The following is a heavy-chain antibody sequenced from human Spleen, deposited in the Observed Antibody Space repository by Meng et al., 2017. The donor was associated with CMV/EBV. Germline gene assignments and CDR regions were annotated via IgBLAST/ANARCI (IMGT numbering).Heavy chain of an antibody. D-gene: IGHD2-15*01. V-gene: IGHV1-69*05. CDR3: ARDRVVGFDY. J-gene: IGHJ4*02. CDR1: GGTFSKSA. Sequence: KASCKVSGGTFSKSAISWVRQAPGQGLEWMGGIIPIFGTTNYAQKFQGRVTLTTDESTSTAYMELSNLRSDDTAVYYCARDRVVGFDYWGQGTLVTVSS. CDR2: IIPIFGTT.